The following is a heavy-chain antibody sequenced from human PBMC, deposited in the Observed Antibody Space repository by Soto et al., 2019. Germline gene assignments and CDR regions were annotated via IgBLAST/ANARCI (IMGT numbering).Heavy chain of an antibody. D-gene: IGHD3-22*01. V-gene: IGHV4-59*01. CDR3: ARGKYYYDSSDYYYYGMDV. CDR1: GGSISSYY. Sequence: QVQLQESGPGLVKPSETLSLTCTVSGGSISSYYWSWIRQPPGKGLEWIGMIYYSGSTNYNPSLKSRVNISVDTSKNQFSLKLSSVTAADTAVYYCARGKYYYDSSDYYYYGMDVWGQGTTVTVSS. CDR2: IYYSGST. J-gene: IGHJ6*02.